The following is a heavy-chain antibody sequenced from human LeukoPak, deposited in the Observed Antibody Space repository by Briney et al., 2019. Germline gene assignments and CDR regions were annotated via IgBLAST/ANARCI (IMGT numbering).Heavy chain of an antibody. J-gene: IGHJ4*02. D-gene: IGHD2-15*01. CDR2: IYYTGST. V-gene: IGHV4-59*08. CDR3: ARQDGTRIFDY. Sequence: SETLSLTCTVSGGSISNYYWSWIRQPPGKGLEWIGYIYYTGSTNYNPSLKSRVTISVDTSKNQFSLSLNSVTAADAAVYYCARQDGTRIFDYWGQGAQVTVSS. CDR1: GGSISNYY.